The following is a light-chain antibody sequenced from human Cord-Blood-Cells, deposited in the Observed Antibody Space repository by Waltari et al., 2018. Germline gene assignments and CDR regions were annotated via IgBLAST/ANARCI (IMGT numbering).Light chain of an antibody. CDR1: QSVSSY. Sequence: EIVLTPSPATLSLSPGERAPLSCRASQSVSSYLAWYQQKPGQAPRLLIYDASNRATGIPARFSGSGSGTDVTLTISSLEPEDFAVDYCQQRSNWPPYSFGQGTKLEIK. CDR3: QQRSNWPPYS. V-gene: IGKV3-11*01. J-gene: IGKJ2*03. CDR2: DAS.